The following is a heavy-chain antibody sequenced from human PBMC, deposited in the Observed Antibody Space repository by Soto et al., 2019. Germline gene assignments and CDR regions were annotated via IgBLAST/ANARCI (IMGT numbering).Heavy chain of an antibody. D-gene: IGHD6-19*01. CDR3: AKHGGYSSGWLDY. J-gene: IGHJ4*02. Sequence: GGSLRLSCAASGFTFSSYWMSWVRQAPGKGLEWVANIKQDGSDKYYVDSVKGRFTISRDNAKNSLSLQMNSLRAEDTAVYYCAKHGGYSSGWLDYWGQGTLVTVPQ. CDR1: GFTFSSYW. CDR2: IKQDGSDK. V-gene: IGHV3-7*01.